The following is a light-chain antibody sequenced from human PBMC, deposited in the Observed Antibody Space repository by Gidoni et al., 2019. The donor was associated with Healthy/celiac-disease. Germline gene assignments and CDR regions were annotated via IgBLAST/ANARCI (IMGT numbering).Light chain of an antibody. CDR2: AAS. CDR3: QQSYSTPWT. CDR1: QSISSY. J-gene: IGKJ1*01. V-gene: IGKV1-39*01. Sequence: IQTNQSPSSLSASVGDRVTITCRASQSISSYLNWYQQKPGKAPKLLIYAASSLQSGVPSRFSGSGSGTDFTLTISSLQPEDFATYYCQQSYSTPWTFGQGTKVEIK.